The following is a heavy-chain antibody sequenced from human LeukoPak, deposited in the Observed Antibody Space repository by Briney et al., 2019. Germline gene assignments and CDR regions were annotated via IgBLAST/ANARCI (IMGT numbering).Heavy chain of an antibody. J-gene: IGHJ5*02. CDR2: IYPGDSHT. CDR3: ARRNCSGGSCYYPWFDP. V-gene: IGHV5-51*01. D-gene: IGHD2-15*01. Sequence: GESLKISCKGSGYSFTSYWIGWVRQMPGKGLEWMGIIYPGDSHTRYSPSFQGQVTISADKSISTAYLQWSSLKASDTAMYYCARRNCSGGSCYYPWFDPWGQGTLVTVSS. CDR1: GYSFTSYW.